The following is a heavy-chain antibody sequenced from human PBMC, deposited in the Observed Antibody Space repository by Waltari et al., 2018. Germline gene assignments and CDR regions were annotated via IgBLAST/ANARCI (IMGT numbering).Heavy chain of an antibody. CDR2: SSGSGCSA. Sequence: EVQLLESGGGLVQPGGSLRLSCAASGFTFSSYAMSWVRQATGKGLEWVSASSGSGCSAYHADSGQGRFTICSEHSKNTLYLQMNSLSAEDTAVYYCATDRPGRPCSGGSCYPHFDYWGQGTLVTVSS. CDR3: ATDRPGRPCSGGSCYPHFDY. J-gene: IGHJ4*02. CDR1: GFTFSSYA. V-gene: IGHV3-23*01. D-gene: IGHD2-15*01.